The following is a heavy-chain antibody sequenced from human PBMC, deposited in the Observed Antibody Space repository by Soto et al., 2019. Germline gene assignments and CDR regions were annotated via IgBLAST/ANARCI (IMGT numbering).Heavy chain of an antibody. V-gene: IGHV4-30-2*01. J-gene: IGHJ4*02. D-gene: IGHD5-12*01. CDR1: GGSISSGGYS. CDR3: AAGGGLPRYY. CDR2: IYHSGST. Sequence: SETLSLTCAVSGGSISSGGYSWSWIRQPPGKGLEWTGYIYHSGSTYYNPSLKSRVTISVDRSKNQFSLKLSSVTAADTAVYYCAAGGGLPRYYWGQGTLVTVSS.